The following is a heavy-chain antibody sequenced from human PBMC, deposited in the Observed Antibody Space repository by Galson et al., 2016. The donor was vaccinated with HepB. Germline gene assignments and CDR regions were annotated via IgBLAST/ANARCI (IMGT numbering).Heavy chain of an antibody. J-gene: IGHJ5*02. V-gene: IGHV3-9*01. CDR2: INWNSARV. Sequence: SLRLSCAASGFIFDDYSMHWVRPIPGKGLEWVSGINWNSARVDYAGSVKGRYTISRDKNSLFLQMNSLRPEDTALYYCAKEDGGFNFDPWGQGTLVTVSS. D-gene: IGHD2-15*01. CDR3: AKEDGGFNFDP. CDR1: GFIFDDYS.